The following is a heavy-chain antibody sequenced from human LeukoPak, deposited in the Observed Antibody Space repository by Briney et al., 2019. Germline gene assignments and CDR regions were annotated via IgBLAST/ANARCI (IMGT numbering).Heavy chain of an antibody. J-gene: IGHJ5*02. CDR2: IIPIFGTA. CDR1: GGTFSSYA. Sequence: SVKVSCKASGGTFSSYAISWVRQAPGQGLEWMGGIIPIFGTANYAQKFQGRVTITADESTSTAYMELSSLRSEDTAVYYCARGTPRFWSGYYFDGGWFDPWGQGTLVTVSS. D-gene: IGHD3-3*01. CDR3: ARGTPRFWSGYYFDGGWFDP. V-gene: IGHV1-69*13.